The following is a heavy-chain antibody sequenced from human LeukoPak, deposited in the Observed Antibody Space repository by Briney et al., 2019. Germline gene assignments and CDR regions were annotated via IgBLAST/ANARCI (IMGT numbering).Heavy chain of an antibody. CDR1: GFTFSSYG. CDR2: ISYDGSNK. D-gene: IGHD3-10*01. J-gene: IGHJ6*03. Sequence: GGSLRLSCAASGFTFSSYGMHWVRQAPGKGLEWVAVISYDGSNKYYADSVKGRFTISRDNSKNTLYLQMNSLRAEDTAVYYCARVVRARVYYYGSGSYYYYMDVWGKGTTVTVSS. CDR3: ARVVRARVYYYGSGSYYYYMDV. V-gene: IGHV3-30*03.